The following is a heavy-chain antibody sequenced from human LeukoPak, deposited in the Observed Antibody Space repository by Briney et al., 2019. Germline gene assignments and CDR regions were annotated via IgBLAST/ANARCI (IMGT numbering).Heavy chain of an antibody. CDR3: AKDRHAPGRYCSSTTCFPFDP. J-gene: IGHJ5*02. D-gene: IGHD2-2*01. Sequence: GGSLRLSCVVSGFTFSSYAMSWVRQAPGKGLEWVSGISGSGGSTYYADSVKGRFTISRDNSKNTLYLQMNSLRAEDTAVYYCAKDRHAPGRYCSSTTCFPFDPWGQGTLVTVSS. V-gene: IGHV3-23*01. CDR1: GFTFSSYA. CDR2: ISGSGGST.